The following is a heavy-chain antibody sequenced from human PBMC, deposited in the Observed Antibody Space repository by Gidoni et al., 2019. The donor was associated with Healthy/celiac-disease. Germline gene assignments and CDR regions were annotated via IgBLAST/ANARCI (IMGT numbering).Heavy chain of an antibody. CDR1: GFTFSSYG. Sequence: QVQLVESGGGVVQSGRSLRLSCAASGFTFSSYGMHWVRQAPGKGVEWVAVIWYDGSNKYYADSVKGRFTISRDNSKNTLYLQMNSLRAEDTAVYYCARDHNFIAAAGKTDYWGQGTLVTVSS. CDR2: IWYDGSNK. J-gene: IGHJ4*02. D-gene: IGHD6-13*01. V-gene: IGHV3-33*01. CDR3: ARDHNFIAAAGKTDY.